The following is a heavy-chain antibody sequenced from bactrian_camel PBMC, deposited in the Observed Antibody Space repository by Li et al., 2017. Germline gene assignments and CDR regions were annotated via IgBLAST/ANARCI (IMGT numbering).Heavy chain of an antibody. J-gene: IGHJ4*01. CDR2: HYTGGGRGVET. CDR3: AADIFPCHTPAKLTRISAEY. CDR1: GYTYSTCV. Sequence: HVQLVESGGGSVQAGGSLKVSCRISGYTYSTCVAWFRQTAGKGREGVASHYTGGGRGVETYYADSVKGRFTVSLDSATITLHLQMNGLKPEDTGMYYCAADIFPCHTPAKLTRISAEYWGQGTQVTVS. D-gene: IGHD7*01. V-gene: IGHV3S1*01.